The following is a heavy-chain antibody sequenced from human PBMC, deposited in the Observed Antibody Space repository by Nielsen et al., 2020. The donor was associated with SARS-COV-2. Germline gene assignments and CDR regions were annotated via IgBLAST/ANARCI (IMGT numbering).Heavy chain of an antibody. CDR1: GGSMSGATHY. D-gene: IGHD3-10*01. Sequence: SETLSLTCTVSGGSMSGATHYWAWIRQSPMKGLEWIGSIYHTGIPYYNPSFSSRVTISADTSKNQFSLKLHSVTAADTAVYFCARGNYYGSGDQDWYFDLWGRGTLVTVSS. J-gene: IGHJ2*01. CDR3: ARGNYYGSGDQDWYFDL. CDR2: IYHTGIP. V-gene: IGHV4-39*01.